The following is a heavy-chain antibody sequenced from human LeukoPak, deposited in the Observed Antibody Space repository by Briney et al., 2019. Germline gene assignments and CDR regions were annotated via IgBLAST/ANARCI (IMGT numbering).Heavy chain of an antibody. Sequence: GESLKISCKGSGYSFTSYWIGWVRQMPGKGLEWMGIIYPGDSDTRYSPSFQGQVTISADKSISTAYLQWSSLKASDTAMYYCARRLSSRRYCSSTSCPFDPWGQGTLVSVSS. D-gene: IGHD2-2*01. V-gene: IGHV5-51*01. J-gene: IGHJ5*02. CDR3: ARRLSSRRYCSSTSCPFDP. CDR2: IYPGDSDT. CDR1: GYSFTSYW.